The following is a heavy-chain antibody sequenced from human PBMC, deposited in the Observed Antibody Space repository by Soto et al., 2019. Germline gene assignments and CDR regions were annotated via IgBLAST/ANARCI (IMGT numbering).Heavy chain of an antibody. CDR1: GFTFSRYW. CDR2: IKQDGSEK. V-gene: IGHV3-7*01. J-gene: IGHJ6*02. Sequence: GGSLRLSCAASGFTFSRYWMSWVRQAPGKGLEWVANIKQDGSEKYYVDSVKGRFTISRDNAKNSLYLQMNSLRAEDTAVYYCARGLMVYAIYYYYGMDVWGQGTTVTVSS. CDR3: ARGLMVYAIYYYYGMDV. D-gene: IGHD2-8*01.